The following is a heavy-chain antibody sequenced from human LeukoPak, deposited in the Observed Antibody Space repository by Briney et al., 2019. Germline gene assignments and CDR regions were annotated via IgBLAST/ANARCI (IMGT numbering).Heavy chain of an antibody. Sequence: GGSLRLSCAASGFTFSCYALSWVRQAPGKGLEGVAAISGSGGSTYYAGSVKGRFTISKDNSKNTLYLQMNSLRTEHTAVYYCAKGVTFGSRGYYFYWGQGTLVTVSS. J-gene: IGHJ4*02. D-gene: IGHD3-22*01. CDR2: ISGSGGST. CDR1: GFTFSCYA. V-gene: IGHV3-23*01. CDR3: AKGVTFGSRGYYFY.